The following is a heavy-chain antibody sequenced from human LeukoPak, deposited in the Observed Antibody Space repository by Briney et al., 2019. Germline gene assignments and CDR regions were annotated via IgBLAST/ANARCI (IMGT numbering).Heavy chain of an antibody. CDR3: ARTDYYDSSGYYLSNPGDY. D-gene: IGHD3-22*01. V-gene: IGHV3-33*01. CDR2: IWYDGSNK. Sequence: QTGGSLRLSCAASGFTFSSYGMHWVRQAPGKGLEWVAVIWYDGSNKYYADSVKGRFTISRDNSKNTLYLQMNGLRAEDTAVYYCARTDYYDSSGYYLSNPGDYWGQGTLVTVSS. CDR1: GFTFSSYG. J-gene: IGHJ4*02.